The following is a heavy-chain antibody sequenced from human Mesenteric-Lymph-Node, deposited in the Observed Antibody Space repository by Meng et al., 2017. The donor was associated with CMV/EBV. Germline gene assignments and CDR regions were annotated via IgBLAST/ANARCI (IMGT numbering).Heavy chain of an antibody. J-gene: IGHJ6*02. CDR3: ARGKYCSSTTCNGYFYYGMDV. Sequence: GGSLRLSCAASGFIFSSYVMHWVRQAPGKGLEWVSYITSTSNYMYYSDSLKGRFTISRDNAKNSLFLQMNSLRADDTAVYYCARGKYCSSTTCNGYFYYGMDVWGQGTTVTVSS. D-gene: IGHD2-2*01. V-gene: IGHV3-21*01. CDR1: GFIFSSYV. CDR2: ITSTSNYM.